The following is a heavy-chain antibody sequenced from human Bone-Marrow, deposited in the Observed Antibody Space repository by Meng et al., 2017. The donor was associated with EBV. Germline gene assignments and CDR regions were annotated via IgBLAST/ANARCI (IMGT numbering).Heavy chain of an antibody. Sequence: QVKWVQAGAKVKKPGPSVKATCKTSGGTCNSDAISGVRPAPGQGLGWMGGLIPMLGAPNLAQKFQDRVTIIADKSTSTHYMELSSLRSDDTAVYYCASESGRGYTPDYWGRGTLVTVSS. CDR3: ASESGRGYTPDY. D-gene: IGHD3-10*01. V-gene: IGHV1-69*06. CDR2: LIPMLGAP. CDR1: GGTCNSDA. J-gene: IGHJ4*02.